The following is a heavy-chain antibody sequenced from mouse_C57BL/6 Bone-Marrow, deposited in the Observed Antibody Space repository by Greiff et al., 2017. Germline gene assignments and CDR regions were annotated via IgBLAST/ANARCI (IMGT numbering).Heavy chain of an antibody. Sequence: VQLQQPGAELVKPGASVKMSCKASGYTFTSYWITWVKQRPGQGLEWIGDIYPGSGSTNYNEKFKSKATLTVDTSSSTAYMQLSSLTSEDSAVYYCARSDGYCVWFAYWGQGTLVTVSA. CDR3: ARSDGYCVWFAY. J-gene: IGHJ3*01. V-gene: IGHV1-55*01. CDR1: GYTFTSYW. D-gene: IGHD2-3*01. CDR2: IYPGSGST.